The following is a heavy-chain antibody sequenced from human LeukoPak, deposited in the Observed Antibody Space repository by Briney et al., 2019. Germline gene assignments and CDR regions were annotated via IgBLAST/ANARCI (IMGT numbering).Heavy chain of an antibody. CDR2: IYSSGST. CDR1: GFTVSTNY. J-gene: IGHJ3*02. Sequence: PGGSLRLSCAASGFTVSTNYMSWVRQAPGKGLEWVSVIYSSGSTHYADSVKGRFTISRDNSKNTLYLQMNGLRAEDTAVYYCARDSIITVAPRHGADAFDIWGQGTMVTVSS. CDR3: ARDSIITVAPRHGADAFDI. V-gene: IGHV3-66*01. D-gene: IGHD4-23*01.